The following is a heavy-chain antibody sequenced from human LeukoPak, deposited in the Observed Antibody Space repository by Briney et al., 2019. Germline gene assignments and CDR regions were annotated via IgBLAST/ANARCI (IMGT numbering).Heavy chain of an antibody. V-gene: IGHV3-9*01. CDR2: ISWNSGSI. J-gene: IGHJ5*02. CDR1: GFTFDDYA. D-gene: IGHD1-26*01. CDR3: ARGVVGATDWFDP. Sequence: GGSLRLSCAASGFTFDDYAMHWVRQAPGKGLEWVSGISWNSGSIDYADSVKGRFAISRDNAKNSLYPQMNSLRAEDTAVYFCARGVVGATDWFDPWGQGTLVTVSS.